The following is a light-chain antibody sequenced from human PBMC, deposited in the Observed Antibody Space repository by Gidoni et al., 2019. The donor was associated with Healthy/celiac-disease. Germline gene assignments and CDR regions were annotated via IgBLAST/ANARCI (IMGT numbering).Light chain of an antibody. J-gene: IGKJ4*01. CDR2: AAS. V-gene: IGKV1D-12*01. Sequence: DIPMGQSPSPVSASVGDRVTVTCRASQGISSWLAWYQQKPGKAPKLLLYAASSLQSGVPSRFSGSGSGTAFTLTISSLQPADFATYYCHQPNSFPLTFGGGTKVEIK. CDR3: HQPNSFPLT. CDR1: QGISSW.